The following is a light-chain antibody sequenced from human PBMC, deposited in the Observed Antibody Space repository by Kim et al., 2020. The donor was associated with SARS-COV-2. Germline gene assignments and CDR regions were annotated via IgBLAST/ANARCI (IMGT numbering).Light chain of an antibody. CDR1: SLRSYS. J-gene: IGLJ2*01. CDR2: GEN. V-gene: IGLV3-19*01. CDR3: NSWDSSGNHVV. Sequence: SSELTQDPAVSVVLGQTVRITCQGDSLRSYSASWYHQQPGQAPVLVSYGENNRPSGIPDRFSGSSSGNTASMTITGAQAEDEADYYCNSWDSSGNHVVFGGGTKLTVL.